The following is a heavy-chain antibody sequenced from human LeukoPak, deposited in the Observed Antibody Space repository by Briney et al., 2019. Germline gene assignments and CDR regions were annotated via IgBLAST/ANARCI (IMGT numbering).Heavy chain of an antibody. J-gene: IGHJ4*02. CDR2: ISGSGGST. CDR1: GFTFRSYA. CDR3: AKDVPRSMGDLFDY. Sequence: SGGSLRLSCAASGFTFRSYAMSWVGRPPGKGLGWVSAISGSGGSTYYADSVKGRFTISRDNSKNTLYLQMNSLRAEDTAVYYCAKDVPRSMGDLFDYWGQGTLVTVSS. V-gene: IGHV3-23*01. D-gene: IGHD3-16*01.